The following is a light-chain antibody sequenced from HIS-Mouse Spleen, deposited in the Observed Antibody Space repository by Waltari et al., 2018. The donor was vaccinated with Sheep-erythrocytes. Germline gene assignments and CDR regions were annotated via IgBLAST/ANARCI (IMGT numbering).Light chain of an antibody. J-gene: IGLJ2*01. V-gene: IGLV2-23*01. CDR2: EGS. CDR3: CSYAGSSTYVV. CDR1: SSDVGSYNL. Sequence: QSALTQPASVPGSPGQSIPIPCTGTSSDVGSYNLVSWYQQHPGKAPKLMIYEGSKRPSGVSNRFSGSKSGNTASLTISGLQAEDEADYYCCSYAGSSTYVVFGGGTKLTVL.